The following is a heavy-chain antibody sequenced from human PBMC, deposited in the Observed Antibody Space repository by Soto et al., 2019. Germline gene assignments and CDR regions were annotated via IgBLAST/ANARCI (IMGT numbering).Heavy chain of an antibody. V-gene: IGHV1-3*01. CDR1: GYTFTSYG. CDR3: ARDAYCSGGSGYTLRGGMDV. D-gene: IGHD2-15*01. J-gene: IGHJ6*02. CDR2: INAGNGNT. Sequence: GASVKVSCKASGYTFTSYGMSWVRQAPGQGLEWMGWINAGNGNTKYSQKFQGRVTITRDTSTSTAYMELSSMRSEETAVYYCARDAYCSGGSGYTLRGGMDVWGQGTTVTVSS.